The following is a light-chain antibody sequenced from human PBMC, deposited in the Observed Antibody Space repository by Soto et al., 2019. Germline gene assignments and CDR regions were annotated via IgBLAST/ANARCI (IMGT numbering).Light chain of an antibody. V-gene: IGKV1-5*01. CDR2: DAS. J-gene: IGKJ1*01. CDR3: QQYNSYSWT. Sequence: DIPIAPSPSHLSAFVGKQVPITCPASQSISSWLAWYQQKPGKAPKLLIYDASSLESGVPSRFSGSGSGTEFTLTISSLQPDDFATYYCQQYNSYSWTFGQGTKVDIK. CDR1: QSISSW.